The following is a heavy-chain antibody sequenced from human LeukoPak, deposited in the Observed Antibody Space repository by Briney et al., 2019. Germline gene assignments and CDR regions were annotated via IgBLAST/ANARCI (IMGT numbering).Heavy chain of an antibody. CDR2: ISAYNGNT. CDR3: ARGPIIDIAIVPAADEYYYMDV. V-gene: IGHV1-18*01. CDR1: GYTFTSYG. J-gene: IGHJ6*03. D-gene: IGHD2-2*01. Sequence: ASVKVSCKASGYTFTSYGITWVRQAPGQGLECMGCISAYNGNTNYAQRLQGRVTMTTDRSTSTAYMELRSLRSDDTAVYYCARGPIIDIAIVPAADEYYYMDVWGKGTTVTVSS.